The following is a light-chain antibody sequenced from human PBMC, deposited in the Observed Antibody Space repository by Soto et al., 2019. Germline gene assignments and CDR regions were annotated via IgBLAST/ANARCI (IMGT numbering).Light chain of an antibody. V-gene: IGKV1-5*03. J-gene: IGKJ4*01. CDR3: LQYNSYPFT. CDR2: KAS. CDR1: QSISSW. Sequence: GDRDSVTCRASQSISSWLAWYQQKAGKAPKLLIYKASALESGVPSRFSFCGSGTEFTLIISSLQPADFATYSFLQYNSYPFTIGGGTKVDIK.